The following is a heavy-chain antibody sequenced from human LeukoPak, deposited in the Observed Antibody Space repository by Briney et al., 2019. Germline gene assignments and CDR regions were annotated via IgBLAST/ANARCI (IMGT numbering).Heavy chain of an antibody. V-gene: IGHV4-59*01. D-gene: IGHD4-17*01. CDR1: GGSLSSTY. CDR3: ARGNGGYSAFNI. Sequence: SETLSLTCTVSGGSLSSTYWSWIRQPPGKGLEWIGNIYYSGSTNYSPSLKSRVTISVDTSKNQFSLNLSSVTTADTAVYYCARGNGGYSAFNIWGQGTMVTVSS. CDR2: IYYSGST. J-gene: IGHJ3*02.